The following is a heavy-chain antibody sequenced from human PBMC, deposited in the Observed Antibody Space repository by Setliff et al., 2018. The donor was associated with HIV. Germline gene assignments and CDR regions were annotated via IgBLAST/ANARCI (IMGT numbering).Heavy chain of an antibody. D-gene: IGHD6-25*01. CDR3: VTSPGSFTSVDETEAGDY. Sequence: ASVKVSCKASGYTFTGNYIHWVRQAPGQGLEWMGWINPSSGGTKFAQKFLGRVTMTRDTSTNTAFMELRRLNSDDTATYFCVTSPGSFTSVDETEAGDYWGQGTLVTVSS. CDR2: INPSSGGT. V-gene: IGHV1-2*02. J-gene: IGHJ4*02. CDR1: GYTFTGNY.